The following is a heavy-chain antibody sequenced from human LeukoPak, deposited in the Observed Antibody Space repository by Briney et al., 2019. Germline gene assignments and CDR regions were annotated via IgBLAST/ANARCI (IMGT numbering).Heavy chain of an antibody. V-gene: IGHV3-23*01. CDR2: ISGSGGST. J-gene: IGHJ6*03. CDR1: GFTFSSYG. D-gene: IGHD3-22*01. Sequence: GGSLRLSCAASGFTFSSYGMSWVRQAPGKGLEWVSAISGSGGSTYYADSVKGRFTISRDNAKNSLYLQMNSLRAEDTAVYYCARVGYYYDSSGYYYGVYYYYMDVWGKGTTVTVSS. CDR3: ARVGYYYDSSGYYYGVYYYYMDV.